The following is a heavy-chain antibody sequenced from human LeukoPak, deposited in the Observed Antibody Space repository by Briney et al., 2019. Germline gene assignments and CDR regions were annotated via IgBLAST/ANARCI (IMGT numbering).Heavy chain of an antibody. J-gene: IGHJ6*02. CDR1: GGIFSSYT. D-gene: IGHD3-9*01. V-gene: IGHV1-69*04. CDR2: AIPILGIA. Sequence: ASVKVSCKASGGIFSSYTFNWVRQAPGQGLEWMGRAIPILGIATYAQKFQGRITITADKSTSTAYMELSSLRSDDTAMYYCAREARRRYFDDYYGMDVWGQGTTVTVSS. CDR3: AREARRRYFDDYYGMDV.